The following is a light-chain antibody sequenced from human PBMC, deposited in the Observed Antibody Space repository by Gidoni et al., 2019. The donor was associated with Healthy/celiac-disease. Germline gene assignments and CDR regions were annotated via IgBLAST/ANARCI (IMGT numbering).Light chain of an antibody. CDR3: QSYDSSLSVV. Sequence: QSVLTQPPSVSGSPGQRVTISCTGSRSNIGAGYDVHWYQQPPGTARKLLIYGNSNRPSAVPDRFSGSKSGTAASLAITGLQAEDEADYYCQSYDSSLSVVFGGGTKLTVL. V-gene: IGLV1-40*01. J-gene: IGLJ2*01. CDR2: GNS. CDR1: RSNIGAGYD.